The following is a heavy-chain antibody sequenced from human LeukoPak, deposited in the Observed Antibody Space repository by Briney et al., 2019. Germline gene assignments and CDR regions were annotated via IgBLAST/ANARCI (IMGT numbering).Heavy chain of an antibody. CDR3: ATTYYDFWSGSSGWFDP. J-gene: IGHJ5*02. Sequence: SETLSLTCTVSGGSISSYYWSWIRQPPGKGLEWIGYIYYSGSTNYNPSLKSRVTISVDTSKNQFSLKLSSVTAADTAVYYCATTYYDFWSGSSGWFDPWGQGTLVTVSS. V-gene: IGHV4-59*08. D-gene: IGHD3-3*01. CDR2: IYYSGST. CDR1: GGSISSYY.